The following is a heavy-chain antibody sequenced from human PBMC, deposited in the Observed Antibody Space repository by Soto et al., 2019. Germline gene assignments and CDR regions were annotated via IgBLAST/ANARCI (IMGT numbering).Heavy chain of an antibody. CDR2: IYYSGST. V-gene: IGHV4-31*03. J-gene: IGHJ6*02. CDR3: ARVHRSDYYYVMDF. D-gene: IGHD3-10*01. Sequence: SETLSLTCTVSGGSISSGGYYWSCIRQHPGKGLEWIGYIYYSGSTYYNPSLKSRVTISVDTSKNQFSLKLSSVTAADTAVYYCARVHRSDYYYVMDFWGQGTTVTVSS. CDR1: GGSISSGGYY.